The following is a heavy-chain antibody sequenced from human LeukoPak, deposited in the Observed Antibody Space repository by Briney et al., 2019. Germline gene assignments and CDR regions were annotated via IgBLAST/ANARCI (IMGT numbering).Heavy chain of an antibody. V-gene: IGHV4-4*07. Sequence: PSETLSLTCTVSGGSISSYYWSWIRQPAGKGLEWIGRIYTSGSTNYNPSLKSRVTMSVDTSKNQFSLKLSSVTAADTAVYYCARCVKVSSWYCDGFDYWGQGTLLTVSS. CDR1: GGSISSYY. D-gene: IGHD6-13*01. CDR2: IYTSGST. J-gene: IGHJ4*02. CDR3: ARCVKVSSWYCDGFDY.